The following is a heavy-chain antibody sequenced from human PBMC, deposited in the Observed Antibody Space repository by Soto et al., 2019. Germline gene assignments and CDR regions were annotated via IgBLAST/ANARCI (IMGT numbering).Heavy chain of an antibody. Sequence: SETLSLTCIVTGESISSSSCYWGWVRQPPGKGLEWIGSIYYSGRTYYNPSFKSRVTISIDTSKNQFSLKLSSVTATDTAVYYCARKRTTVVTQAYFDHWGQGALVTVYS. CDR2: IYYSGRT. J-gene: IGHJ4*02. V-gene: IGHV4-39*01. D-gene: IGHD2-21*02. CDR1: GESISSSSCY. CDR3: ARKRTTVVTQAYFDH.